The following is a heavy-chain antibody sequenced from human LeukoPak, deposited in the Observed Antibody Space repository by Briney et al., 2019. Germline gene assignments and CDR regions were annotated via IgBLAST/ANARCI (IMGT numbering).Heavy chain of an antibody. CDR2: ISSSSSYT. Sequence: PGESLKISCAASGFTFSDYYMSWIRQAPGKGLEWVSYISSSSSYTNYADSVKGRFTISRDNAKNSLYLQMNSLRAEDTAVYYCARAYYYGSGSPMGYWGQGTLVTVSS. D-gene: IGHD3-10*01. CDR1: GFTFSDYY. CDR3: ARAYYYGSGSPMGY. J-gene: IGHJ4*02. V-gene: IGHV3-11*05.